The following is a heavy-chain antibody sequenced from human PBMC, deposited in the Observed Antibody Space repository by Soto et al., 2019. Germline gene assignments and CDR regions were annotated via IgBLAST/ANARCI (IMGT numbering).Heavy chain of an antibody. V-gene: IGHV3-53*01. CDR2: IYTGGSS. J-gene: IGHJ5*02. CDR3: ARAGNGSSGYYPFDP. CDR1: GFTVSTNY. D-gene: IGHD3-22*01. Sequence: PVRSLSLSFAASGFTVSTNYLSWVRQAPGKGLEWVSVIYTGGSSFYADSGTGRFTISSDNSKNTLYLQMNSLRAEDTAVYYCARAGNGSSGYYPFDPWGQGTLVTVSS.